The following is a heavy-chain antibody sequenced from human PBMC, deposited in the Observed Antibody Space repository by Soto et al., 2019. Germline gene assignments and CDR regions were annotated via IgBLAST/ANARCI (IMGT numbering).Heavy chain of an antibody. Sequence: SQTLSLTCAISGDSVSSNSAAWNWIRQSPSRGLEWLGRTYYRSKWYNDYAVSVKSRITINPDTSKNQFSLQLNSVTPEDTAVYYCARDLMRIAVGDYYYYGMDVWGQGTTVTVSS. D-gene: IGHD6-19*01. CDR3: ARDLMRIAVGDYYYYGMDV. V-gene: IGHV6-1*01. CDR1: GDSVSSNSAA. CDR2: TYYRSKWYN. J-gene: IGHJ6*02.